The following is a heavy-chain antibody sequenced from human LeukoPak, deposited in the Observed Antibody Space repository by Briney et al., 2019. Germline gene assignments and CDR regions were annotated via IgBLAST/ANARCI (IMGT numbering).Heavy chain of an antibody. J-gene: IGHJ4*02. D-gene: IGHD3-3*01. CDR1: GGSISRYY. CDR2: IYYSGST. V-gene: IGHV4-59*08. Sequence: SGTLSLTCTVSGGSISRYYWSWIRQPPGKGLEWIGYIYYSGSTNYNPPLKSRVTISVDTSKNQFSLKLSSVTAADTAVYYCARQRFLEWYFDYWGQGTLVTVSS. CDR3: ARQRFLEWYFDY.